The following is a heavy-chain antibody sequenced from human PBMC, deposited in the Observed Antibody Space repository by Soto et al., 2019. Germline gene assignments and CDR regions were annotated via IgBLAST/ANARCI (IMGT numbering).Heavy chain of an antibody. CDR3: ARDAADYGDYGSYWYFDL. V-gene: IGHV1-69*06. CDR1: GGTFSSYA. Sequence: QVQLVQSGAEVKKPGSSVKVSCKASGGTFSSYAISWVRQAPGQGLEWMGGIIPIFGTANYAQKFQGRVTITADKSTSTAYMELSSLRSEDTAVYYCARDAADYGDYGSYWYFDLWGRGTLVTVSS. J-gene: IGHJ2*01. D-gene: IGHD4-17*01. CDR2: IIPIFGTA.